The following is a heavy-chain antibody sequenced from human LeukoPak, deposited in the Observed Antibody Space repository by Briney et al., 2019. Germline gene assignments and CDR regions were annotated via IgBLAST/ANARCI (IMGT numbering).Heavy chain of an antibody. CDR1: GSTFSSYS. CDR3: ARDARFGELNWFDP. V-gene: IGHV3-21*01. J-gene: IGHJ5*02. CDR2: ISSSSSYI. D-gene: IGHD3-10*01. Sequence: GGSLRLSCAASGSTFSSYSMNWVRQAPGKGLEWVSSISSSSSYIYYADSVKGRFTISRDNAKNSLYLQMNSLRAEDTAVYYCARDARFGELNWFDPWGQGTLVTVSS.